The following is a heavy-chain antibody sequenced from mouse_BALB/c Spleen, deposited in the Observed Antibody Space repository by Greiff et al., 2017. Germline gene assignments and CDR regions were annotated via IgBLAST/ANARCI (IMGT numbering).Heavy chain of an antibody. CDR3: ARLYDYDVGDYFDY. CDR1: GFTFSSYG. CDR2: ISSGGSYT. V-gene: IGHV5-6*01. D-gene: IGHD2-4*01. J-gene: IGHJ2*01. Sequence: DVQLVESGGDLVKPGGSLKLSCAASGFTFSSYGMSWVRQTPDKRLEWVATISSGGSYTYYPDSVKGRFTISRDNAKNTLYLQMSSLKSEDTAMYYCARLYDYDVGDYFDYWGQGTTLTVSS.